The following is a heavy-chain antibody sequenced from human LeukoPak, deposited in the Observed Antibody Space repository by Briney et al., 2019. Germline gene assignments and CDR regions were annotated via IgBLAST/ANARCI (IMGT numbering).Heavy chain of an antibody. CDR2: IIPIFGTA. J-gene: IGHJ6*04. CDR3: ASGEVSEVQLFKGYYYYGMDV. D-gene: IGHD5-24*01. V-gene: IGHV1-69*13. Sequence: ASVKVSCKASGGTFSSYAISWVRQAPGQGREWMGGIIPIFGTANYAQKFQGRVTITADESTSTAYMELSSLRSEDTAVYYCASGEVSEVQLFKGYYYYGMDVWGKGTTVTVSS. CDR1: GGTFSSYA.